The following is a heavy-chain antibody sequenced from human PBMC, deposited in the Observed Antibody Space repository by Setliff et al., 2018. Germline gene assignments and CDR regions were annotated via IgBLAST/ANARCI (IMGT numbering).Heavy chain of an antibody. D-gene: IGHD3-3*01. Sequence: GSLRLSCATSGFTFSDYYMSWIRQTPGKGLEWVAYISSSGSLIYYPDSVKGRFTISRDNAQNSLYLQMNSLRAEDTAVYYCARSYNFWSGPALDVWGKGTTVTVSS. CDR2: ISSSGSLI. J-gene: IGHJ6*04. V-gene: IGHV3-11*04. CDR3: ARSYNFWSGPALDV. CDR1: GFTFSDYY.